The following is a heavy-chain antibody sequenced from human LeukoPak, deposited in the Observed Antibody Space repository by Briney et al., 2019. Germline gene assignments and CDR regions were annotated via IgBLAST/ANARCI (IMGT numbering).Heavy chain of an antibody. CDR3: ARVYGGSSGWFDY. D-gene: IGHD6-19*01. CDR1: RFTFSSYW. J-gene: IGHJ4*02. V-gene: IGHV3-7*01. Sequence: GGSLRLSCAASRFTFSSYWMTWVRQAPGKGLEWVANIKQDGSEKYYVESAKGRFTISRDNAKNSMYLQMNSLRAEDTAVYYCARVYGGSSGWFDYWGQGTLVTVSS. CDR2: IKQDGSEK.